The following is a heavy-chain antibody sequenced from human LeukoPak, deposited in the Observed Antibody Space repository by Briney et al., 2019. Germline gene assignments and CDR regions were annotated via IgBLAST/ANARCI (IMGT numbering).Heavy chain of an antibody. Sequence: GGSLRLSCAASGFTFSDYYMSWIRQAPGKGLEWVSYTSGSGSTIYNADSVKGRFTISRDNAKNSLYLQMNSLRAEDTAVYYCARGRLGYCSSTSCYLDAFDIWGQGTMVTVSS. CDR2: TSGSGSTI. D-gene: IGHD2-2*01. V-gene: IGHV3-11*04. J-gene: IGHJ3*02. CDR1: GFTFSDYY. CDR3: ARGRLGYCSSTSCYLDAFDI.